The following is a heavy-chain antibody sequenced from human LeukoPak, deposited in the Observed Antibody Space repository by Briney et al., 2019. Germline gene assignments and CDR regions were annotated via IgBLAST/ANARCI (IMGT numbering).Heavy chain of an antibody. CDR1: GYSFTSYW. Sequence: GESLKISCKGSGYSFTSYWIAWVRQMPGKGLEWMGIIYPGDSYTTYSPSFQGEVTISADKSISTAYLQWRSLKASDTAMYYCARRSGSDALDIWGQGTMVTVSS. CDR3: ARRSGSDALDI. V-gene: IGHV5-51*01. D-gene: IGHD3-10*01. J-gene: IGHJ3*02. CDR2: IYPGDSYT.